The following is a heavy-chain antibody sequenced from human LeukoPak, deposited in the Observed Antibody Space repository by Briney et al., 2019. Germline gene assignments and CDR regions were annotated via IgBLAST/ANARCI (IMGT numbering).Heavy chain of an antibody. CDR3: PRVGYDAFDI. CDR1: GYTFTSYG. Sequence: GASVKVSCKASGYTFTSYGISWVRQAPGQGLEWMGWISAYNGNTNYAQKLQARATMTTDTSTTTASMALRSLRSDDTALYYSPRVGYDAFDIWGQGTMVTVSS. V-gene: IGHV1-18*01. CDR2: ISAYNGNT. J-gene: IGHJ3*02. D-gene: IGHD2-15*01.